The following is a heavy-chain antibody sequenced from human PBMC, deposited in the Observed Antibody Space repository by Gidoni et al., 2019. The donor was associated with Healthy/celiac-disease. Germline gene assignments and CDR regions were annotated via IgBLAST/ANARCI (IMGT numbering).Heavy chain of an antibody. V-gene: IGHV3-9*01. J-gene: IGHJ3*02. CDR1: GLTFDDYA. CDR3: AKENYENNAFDI. CDR2: ISWNSGSI. Sequence: EVQLVESGGGLVQPGRSLRLSCAASGLTFDDYAMHWVRQAPGKGLEWVSGISWNSGSIGYADSVKGRFTISRDNAKNSLYLQMNSLRAEDTALYYCAKENYENNAFDIWGQGTMVTVSS. D-gene: IGHD1-7*01.